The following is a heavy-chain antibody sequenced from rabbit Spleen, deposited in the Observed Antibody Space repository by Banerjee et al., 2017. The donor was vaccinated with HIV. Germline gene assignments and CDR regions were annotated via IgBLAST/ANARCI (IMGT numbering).Heavy chain of an antibody. J-gene: IGHJ6*01. D-gene: IGHD4-2*01. CDR1: GFSFNSGYD. V-gene: IGHV1S40*01. Sequence: QSLEEQGGGLVKPGASLTLTCKASGFSFNSGYDMCWVRQAPGEGLVWVACAYAGSSGSALSAPWGKEPYSLSKTSPPPGTLQMTRLTAAGTATYFCARDAGTRFSAYGMTLGGPGPLVTVS. CDR3: ARDAGTRFSAYGMTL. CDR2: AYAGSSGSA.